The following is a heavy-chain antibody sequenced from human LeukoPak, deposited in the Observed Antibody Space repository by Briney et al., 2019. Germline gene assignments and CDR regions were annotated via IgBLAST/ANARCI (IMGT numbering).Heavy chain of an antibody. Sequence: SETLSLTCTVSGGSISSHYWTWIRQPPGRGLEWIGYISYIGTTNYNPSLKSRVTISIDTSKNQFSLKLSSVTTADTAVYYCARDLVTVTKGFDIWGLGTMVSVSS. CDR1: GGSISSHY. D-gene: IGHD4-17*01. J-gene: IGHJ3*02. CDR2: ISYIGTT. V-gene: IGHV4-59*11. CDR3: ARDLVTVTKGFDI.